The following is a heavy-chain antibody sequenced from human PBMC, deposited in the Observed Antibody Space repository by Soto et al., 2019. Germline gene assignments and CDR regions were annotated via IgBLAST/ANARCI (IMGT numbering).Heavy chain of an antibody. V-gene: IGHV3-30-3*01. CDR2: ISYDGSNK. CDR1: GFTFSSYA. CDR3: ARGYDSSGPYYYYYYGMDV. Sequence: QVQLVKSGGGVVQPGRSLRLSCAASGFTFSSYAMHWVRQAPGKGLEWVAVISYDGSNKYYADSVKGRFTISRDNSKNTLYLQMNSLRAEDTAVYYCARGYDSSGPYYYYYYGMDVWGQGTTVTVSS. J-gene: IGHJ6*02. D-gene: IGHD3-22*01.